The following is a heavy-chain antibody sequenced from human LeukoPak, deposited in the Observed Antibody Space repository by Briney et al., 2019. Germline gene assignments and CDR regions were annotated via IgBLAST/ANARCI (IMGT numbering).Heavy chain of an antibody. D-gene: IGHD2-15*01. Sequence: GGSLRLSCAASGFTFSSYWMHWVRHAPGKGLVWVSRINSDGSSTTYADSVKGRFTISRDNAKNTLYLQVNSLRAEDTAVYYCARGGTGYCSAGSCYPFDYWGQGALVTVSS. CDR3: ARGGTGYCSAGSCYPFDY. J-gene: IGHJ4*02. V-gene: IGHV3-74*01. CDR1: GFTFSSYW. CDR2: INSDGSST.